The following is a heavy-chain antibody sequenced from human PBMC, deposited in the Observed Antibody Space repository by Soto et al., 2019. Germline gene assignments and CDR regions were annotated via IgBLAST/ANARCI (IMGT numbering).Heavy chain of an antibody. CDR1: VYSFTSLG. Sequence: SVKVSWKAAVYSFTSLGINWLRQTAGQGLEWMGWMEPSTGRTGYAQAFQGRVTMTRDTSIKTAYMELTTLTSDDTAFYYCARGVSAGVDYWGQGYLVTVSS. CDR3: ARGVSAGVDY. V-gene: IGHV1-8*01. CDR2: MEPSTGRT. D-gene: IGHD1-26*01. J-gene: IGHJ4*02.